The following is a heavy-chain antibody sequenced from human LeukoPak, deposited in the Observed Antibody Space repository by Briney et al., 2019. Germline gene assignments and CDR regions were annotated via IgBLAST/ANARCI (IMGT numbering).Heavy chain of an antibody. CDR2: ISAYNGNT. CDR3: ARGRGPGYSSGWYPYYFDY. CDR1: GYTFTSYG. Sequence: GASVKVSCKASGYTFTSYGISWVRQAPGQGLEWMGWISAYNGNTNYAQKLQGRVTMTTDTSTSTAYMELRSLRSDDTAVYYCARGRGPGYSSGWYPYYFDYWGQGTLVTVSS. J-gene: IGHJ4*02. V-gene: IGHV1-18*01. D-gene: IGHD6-19*01.